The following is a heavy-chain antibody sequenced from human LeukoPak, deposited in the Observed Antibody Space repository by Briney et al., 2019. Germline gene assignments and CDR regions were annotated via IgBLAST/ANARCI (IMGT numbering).Heavy chain of an antibody. CDR1: GGTFSSYA. CDR2: IIPIFGTA. V-gene: IGHV1-69*05. Sequence: SVKVSCKASGGTFSSYAISWVRQAPGQGLEWMGGIIPIFGTANYAQKFQGRVTITTDESTSTAYMELSSLRSDDTAVYYCARAQDADSSSWYGNYFDYWGQGTLVTVSS. J-gene: IGHJ4*02. CDR3: ARAQDADSSSWYGNYFDY. D-gene: IGHD6-13*01.